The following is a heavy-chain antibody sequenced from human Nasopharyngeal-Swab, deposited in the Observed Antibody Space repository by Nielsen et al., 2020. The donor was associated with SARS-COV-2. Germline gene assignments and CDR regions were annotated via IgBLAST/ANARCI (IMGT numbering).Heavy chain of an antibody. D-gene: IGHD3-10*01. CDR3: ARDYYGSGSYLYYYYGMDV. J-gene: IGHJ6*02. V-gene: IGHV3-21*01. Sequence: GRSVRRSCAAAGFSFSSYSMNWVRQAPGKGLEWVSSISSSSSYIYYADSVKGRFTISRDNAKNSLYLQMNSLRAEDTAVYYCARDYYGSGSYLYYYYGMDVWGQGTTVTVSS. CDR2: ISSSSSYI. CDR1: GFSFSSYS.